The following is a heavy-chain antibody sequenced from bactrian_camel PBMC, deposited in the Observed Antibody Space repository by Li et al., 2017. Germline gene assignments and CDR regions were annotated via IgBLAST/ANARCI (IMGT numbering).Heavy chain of an antibody. V-gene: IGHV3S68*01. J-gene: IGHJ4*01. CDR1: TDGYTGYA. D-gene: IGHD6*01. CDR2: IDTGDGST. CDR3: AAGHLIMCTAFAIPSFPD. Sequence: HVQLVESGGGSVQAGGSLRLSCQYSTDGYTGYALAWFRQAPTKDREGVASIDTGDGSTYYLNSVEGRFTISKDNAKNTLYLQMSSLKPEDTAMYYCAAGHLIMCTAFAIPSFPDRGQGTQVTVS.